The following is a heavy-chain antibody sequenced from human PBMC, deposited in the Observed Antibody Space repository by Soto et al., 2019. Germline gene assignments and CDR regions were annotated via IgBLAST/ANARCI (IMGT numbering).Heavy chain of an antibody. CDR3: ARHPERIAQIGWFDP. CDR2: INHRGDDI. J-gene: IGHJ5*02. Sequence: GGSLRLSCAASKFTFSNYAMSWVRQAPGKGLEWVSAINHRGDDIYYADSVKGRFTISRDNAKNSLYLQMNSLRAEDTAVYYCARHPERIAQIGWFDPWGQGTLVTVSS. D-gene: IGHD6-13*01. V-gene: IGHV3-23*01. CDR1: KFTFSNYA.